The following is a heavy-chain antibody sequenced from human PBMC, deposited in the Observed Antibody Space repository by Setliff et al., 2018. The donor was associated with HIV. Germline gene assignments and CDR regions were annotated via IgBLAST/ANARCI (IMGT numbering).Heavy chain of an antibody. Sequence: GASVKVSCKTSGYRFIGHYLHWVRLAPGQGPEWVGCINPETGDPNYAQKFRGRVLMTRDTSITTAFLPVAKLTSDDTAIYYCATGIPSDLDYWGQGTLVTVS. J-gene: IGHJ4*01. CDR1: GYRFIGHY. CDR3: ATGIPSDLDY. CDR2: INPETGDP. D-gene: IGHD2-21*01. V-gene: IGHV1-2*02.